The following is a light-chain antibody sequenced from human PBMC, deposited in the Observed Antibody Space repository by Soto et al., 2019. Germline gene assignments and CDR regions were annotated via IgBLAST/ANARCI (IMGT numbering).Light chain of an antibody. V-gene: IGKV1-5*03. CDR2: KPS. Sequence: DIQMTQSPSTLSASVADRVTITCRASQSISSWLAWYQQNPGKAQKLLFYKPSSLQSGVPSRFSASGSGTDFTLTISSLQLEVFATYYCQQYDSYWTFGQGTKVEIK. CDR3: QQYDSYWT. CDR1: QSISSW. J-gene: IGKJ1*01.